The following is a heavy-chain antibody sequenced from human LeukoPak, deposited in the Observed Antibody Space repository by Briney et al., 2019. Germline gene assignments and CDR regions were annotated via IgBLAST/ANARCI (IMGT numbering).Heavy chain of an antibody. CDR2: VYYSGYT. D-gene: IGHD3-10*01. Sequence: SETLSLTCTVSGGSISSSSYYWGWIRQPPGKGLEWIGSVYYSGYTNYNPSLKSRVTISVDTSKNQFSLKLSSVTAADTAVYYCARLYYYGSGSYDYGMHVWGQGTTVTVSS. J-gene: IGHJ6*02. CDR1: GGSISSSSYY. CDR3: ARLYYYGSGSYDYGMHV. V-gene: IGHV4-39*01.